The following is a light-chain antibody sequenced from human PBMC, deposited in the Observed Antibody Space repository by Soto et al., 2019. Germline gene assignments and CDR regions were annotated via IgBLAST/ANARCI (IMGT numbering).Light chain of an antibody. CDR2: GAS. Sequence: EIVMTQSPATLSVSPGERATLSCRASQSVSSNLAWYQQKPGQAPRLLIYGASTRATGIPARFRGSGSGTEFTPTISSLQSEDFAVYCCQQYNNWPPWTFGQGTKVEIK. J-gene: IGKJ1*01. CDR1: QSVSSN. CDR3: QQYNNWPPWT. V-gene: IGKV3-15*01.